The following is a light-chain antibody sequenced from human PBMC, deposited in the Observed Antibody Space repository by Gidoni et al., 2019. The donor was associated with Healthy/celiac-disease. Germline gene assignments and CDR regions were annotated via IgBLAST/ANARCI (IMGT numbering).Light chain of an antibody. V-gene: IGKV3-11*01. CDR2: DAA. Sequence: EIALTQSPATLSFSPGDISTLSCRASQSVSSYLAWYQQKPGQAPRLLIYDAANRATVIPARFSGSGSGTDFTLTISSLEPEDFAVYYCQQRSNWPLTFGGGTKVEIK. CDR1: QSVSSY. CDR3: QQRSNWPLT. J-gene: IGKJ4*01.